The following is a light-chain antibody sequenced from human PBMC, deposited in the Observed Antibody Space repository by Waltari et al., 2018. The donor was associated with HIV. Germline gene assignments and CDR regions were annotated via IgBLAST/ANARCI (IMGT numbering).Light chain of an antibody. CDR2: GNS. V-gene: IGLV1-40*01. J-gene: IGLJ1*01. CDR1: SSNIGAGYH. CDR3: QSHDSSLSGYV. Sequence: QSVLTQPPSVSGAPGQRVTISCTGSSSNIGAGYHVHWYQQLPGTAPKLLIYGNSNRPSGVPDRFSGSKSGTSASLAITGLQAEDEADYYCQSHDSSLSGYVFGTG.